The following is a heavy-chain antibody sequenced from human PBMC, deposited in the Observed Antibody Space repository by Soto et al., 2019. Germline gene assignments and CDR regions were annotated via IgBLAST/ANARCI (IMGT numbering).Heavy chain of an antibody. V-gene: IGHV1-69*01. Sequence: VQLVQSGAEVKKPGSSVKVSCKASGGTFSSYAINWVRQAPGQGLEWMGGVIPDFGTANYAHGFQGRVSITVDESMTTAYMELSSLRSEDTAVYYCARGPPGSSSWYWYFDLWGRGTLVSVSS. CDR3: ARGPPGSSSWYWYFDL. CDR1: GGTFSSYA. J-gene: IGHJ2*01. CDR2: VIPDFGTA. D-gene: IGHD6-19*01.